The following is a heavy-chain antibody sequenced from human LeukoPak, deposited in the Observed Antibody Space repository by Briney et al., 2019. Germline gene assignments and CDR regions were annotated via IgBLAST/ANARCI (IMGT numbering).Heavy chain of an antibody. CDR1: GFTFSSYG. Sequence: RRSLRLSCAASGFTFSSYGMHWVRQAPGKGLEWVAVIWYDGSNKYYADSVKGRFTISRDNSKNTLYLQMNSLRAEDTAVYYCARDNSVADYFDYWGQGTLVTVSS. V-gene: IGHV3-33*01. J-gene: IGHJ4*02. D-gene: IGHD6-19*01. CDR2: IWYDGSNK. CDR3: ARDNSVADYFDY.